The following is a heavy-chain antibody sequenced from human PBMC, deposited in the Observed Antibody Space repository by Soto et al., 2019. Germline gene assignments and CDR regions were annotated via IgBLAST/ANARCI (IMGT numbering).Heavy chain of an antibody. J-gene: IGHJ5*02. V-gene: IGHV2-26*01. Sequence: SGPTLVNPTETLTLTCTVSGFSLSNPKMGVSWIRQPPGKAPEWLAHIFSDDEYSYSTSLKSRLIISKDTSKSQVVLTMTNMDPVDSATFYCARIMRDAVGEPDAIYYFEPWGQ. D-gene: IGHD2-2*02. CDR3: ARIMRDAVGEPDAIYYFEP. CDR1: GFSLSNPKMG. CDR2: IFSDDEY.